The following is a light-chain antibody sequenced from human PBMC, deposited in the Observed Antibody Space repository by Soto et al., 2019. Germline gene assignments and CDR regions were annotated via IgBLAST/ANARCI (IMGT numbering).Light chain of an antibody. CDR1: QDISSS. V-gene: IGKV1-39*01. CDR2: AAS. CDR3: QRSYVTPWT. Sequence: DIQMTQSPSSLSSSIGCRFTISCRASQDISSSLNWYQHKSGKAPKLLIYAASGLHSGVPSRFSGSGSGTDFTLTISSLQPEDFATYYCQRSYVTPWTFGQGTRWIS. J-gene: IGKJ1*01.